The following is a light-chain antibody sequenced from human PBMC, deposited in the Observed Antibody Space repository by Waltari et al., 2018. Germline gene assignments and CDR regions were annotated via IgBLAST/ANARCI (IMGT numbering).Light chain of an antibody. V-gene: IGLV8-61*01. CDR2: KGN. Sequence: QTVVTQEPSLSVSPGGTVQLTCALSSCSVSSTSYSTWYQQTPGQPPRTLVYKGNSRSSGVPNRFSGTSLGNKAALTITGAQADDESDYYCSIYMGSGIWVFGGGTKLTVL. CDR1: SCSVSSTSY. CDR3: SIYMGSGIWV. J-gene: IGLJ3*02.